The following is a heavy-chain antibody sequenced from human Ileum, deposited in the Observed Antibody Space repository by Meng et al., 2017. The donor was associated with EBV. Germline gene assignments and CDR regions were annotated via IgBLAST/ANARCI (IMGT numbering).Heavy chain of an antibody. CDR3: ARHSGYNQGY. D-gene: IGHD6-25*01. CDR1: GGSFSGYY. J-gene: IGHJ4*02. Sequence: QVQLQQWGAGLLKPSETLSLTCAVYGGSFSGYYWSWIRQPPGKGLEWIGEINHSGSTNYNPSLKSRVTISVDTSKNQFSLKLSSVTAADTAVYYCARHSGYNQGYWGQGTLVTVSS. CDR2: INHSGST. V-gene: IGHV4-34*01.